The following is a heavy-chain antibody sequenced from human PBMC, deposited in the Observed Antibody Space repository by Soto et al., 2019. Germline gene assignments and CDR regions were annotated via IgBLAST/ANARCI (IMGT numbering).Heavy chain of an antibody. D-gene: IGHD6-19*01. CDR3: ARDEGIAVAGDPYYYYYYGMDV. CDR2: INPNSGGT. V-gene: IGHV1-2*04. Sequence: ASVKVSCKASGYTFTGYYMHWVRQAPGQGLEWMGWINPNSGGTNYAQKFQGWVTMTRDTSISTAYMELSRLRSDDTAVYYCARDEGIAVAGDPYYYYYYGMDVWGQGTTVTVSS. CDR1: GYTFTGYY. J-gene: IGHJ6*02.